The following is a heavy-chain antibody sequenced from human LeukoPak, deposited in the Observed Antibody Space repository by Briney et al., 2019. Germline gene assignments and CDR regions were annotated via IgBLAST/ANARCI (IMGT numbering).Heavy chain of an antibody. CDR2: INSDSRLM. Sequence: GGSLRLSCAASGFTFSSYSMNWVRHAPRKGLEWVSSINSDSRLMYYAESVKGRFTISRENARNSLYLQLYSLRAEDTAVYFCVRDLFDDYSLDYWGQGTLVTVSS. CDR1: GFTFSSYS. CDR3: VRDLFDDYSLDY. D-gene: IGHD3-16*01. V-gene: IGHV3-21*01. J-gene: IGHJ4*02.